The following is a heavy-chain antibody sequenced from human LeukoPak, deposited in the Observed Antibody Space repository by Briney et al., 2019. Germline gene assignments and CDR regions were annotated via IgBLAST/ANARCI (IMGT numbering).Heavy chain of an antibody. V-gene: IGHV4-59*12. CDR1: GGSISSYY. J-gene: IGHJ4*02. CDR2: IYHSGST. CDR3: ARFRSHFDY. Sequence: SETLSLTCTVSGGSISSYYWSWIRQPPGKGLEWIGYIYHSGSTYYNPSLKSRVTISVDRSKNQFSLKLSSVTAADTAVYYCARFRSHFDYWGQGTLVTVSS.